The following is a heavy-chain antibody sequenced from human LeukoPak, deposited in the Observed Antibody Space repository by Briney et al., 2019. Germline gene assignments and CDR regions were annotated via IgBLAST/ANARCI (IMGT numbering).Heavy chain of an antibody. J-gene: IGHJ2*01. Sequence: GGSLRLSCAASGFTVSSSYMSWVRPAPGGGLECVSDIYRDGSTYYADSVKGRFTISRDNSRNTVYLQMNSLSAEDTAVYYCATRPGMGINYFDLWGRGTMVTVSS. CDR3: ATRPGMGINYFDL. CDR2: IYRDGST. CDR1: GFTVSSSY. D-gene: IGHD1-1*01. V-gene: IGHV3-53*01.